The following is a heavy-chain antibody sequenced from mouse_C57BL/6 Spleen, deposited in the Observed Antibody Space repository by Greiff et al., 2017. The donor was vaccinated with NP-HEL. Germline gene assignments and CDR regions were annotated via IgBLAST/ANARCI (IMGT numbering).Heavy chain of an antibody. V-gene: IGHV5-17*01. CDR1: GFTFSDYG. CDR2: ISSGSSTI. Sequence: DVKLVESGGGLVKPGGSLKLSCAASGFTFSDYGMHWVRQAPEKGLEWVAYISSGSSTIYYADTVKGRFTISRDNAKNTLFLQMTSLRSEDTAMYYCARLITLNFDYWGQGTTLTVSS. J-gene: IGHJ2*01. CDR3: ARLITLNFDY. D-gene: IGHD1-1*01.